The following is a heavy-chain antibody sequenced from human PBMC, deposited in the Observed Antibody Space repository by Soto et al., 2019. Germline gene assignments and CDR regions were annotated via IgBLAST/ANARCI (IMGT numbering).Heavy chain of an antibody. CDR1: GFSFYNYA. D-gene: IGHD6-13*01. J-gene: IGHJ5*02. CDR3: AKDRRSSSPRVRFDP. V-gene: IGHV3-23*01. Sequence: GGSLRLSCAASGFSFYNYAMSWVRQAPGKGLEWVSSISASGGNTDYADSVKGRFIISRDNSKNTLYLQMNSLKVEDTAMYYCAKDRRSSSPRVRFDPWGQGTLVTVSS. CDR2: ISASGGNT.